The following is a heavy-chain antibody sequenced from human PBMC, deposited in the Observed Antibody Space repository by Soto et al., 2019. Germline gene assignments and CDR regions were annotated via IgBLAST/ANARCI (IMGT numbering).Heavy chain of an antibody. J-gene: IGHJ5*02. CDR2: VHPGDSDT. V-gene: IGHV5-51*01. Sequence: GESLKISCKGSGYSFTSYWIAWVRQMPGKGLEWMGIVHPGDSDTRYSPSFQGQVTISADKSISTAYLQWSSLKASDTAMYYCARRDSSSSDNWFDPWGQGTLVTVSS. CDR3: ARRDSSSSDNWFDP. CDR1: GYSFTSYW. D-gene: IGHD6-6*01.